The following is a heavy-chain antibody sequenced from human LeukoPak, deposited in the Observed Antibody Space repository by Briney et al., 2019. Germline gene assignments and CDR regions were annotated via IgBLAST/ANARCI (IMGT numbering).Heavy chain of an antibody. CDR3: ARDGNAL. V-gene: IGHV4-39*07. Sequence: SETLSLTCTVSGASISSSSSYSSSDYYWGWIRQPPGKGLEWIGNIYYSGSTYYNPSLKSRVTISIDTSKNQFSLKLRSVTAADTAVYYCARDGNALWGQGTLVTVSS. J-gene: IGHJ4*02. CDR2: IYYSGST. D-gene: IGHD1-1*01. CDR1: GASISSSSSYSSSDYY.